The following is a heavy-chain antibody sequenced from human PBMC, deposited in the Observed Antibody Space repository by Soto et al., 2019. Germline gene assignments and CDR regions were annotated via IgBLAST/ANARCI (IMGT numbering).Heavy chain of an antibody. CDR2: ISYDGSNK. J-gene: IGHJ5*02. D-gene: IGHD4-17*01. CDR3: ARDSPPPYSTVTTWWFDP. Sequence: GGSLRLSCAASGFTFSSYAMHWVRQAPGKGLEWVAVISYDGSNKYYADSVKGRFTISRDNSKNTLYLQMNSLRAEDTAVYYCARDSPPPYSTVTTWWFDPWGQGTLVTVSS. V-gene: IGHV3-30-3*01. CDR1: GFTFSSYA.